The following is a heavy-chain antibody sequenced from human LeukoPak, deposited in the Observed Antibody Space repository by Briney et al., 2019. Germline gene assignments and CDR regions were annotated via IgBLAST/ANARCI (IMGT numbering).Heavy chain of an antibody. CDR1: GFTFTSHW. D-gene: IGHD3-22*01. V-gene: IGHV3-7*01. CDR2: IKQDGSEK. CDR3: ARVVDDTSVYRPFDY. J-gene: IGHJ4*02. Sequence: GGSLRLACVASGFTFTSHWMSWVRQAPGKGLEWVAQIKQDGSEKYYVDSLKDRFTISRDNGKNSLHLQMNSLRAEDTAVYYCARVVDDTSVYRPFDYWGQGTLVTVSS.